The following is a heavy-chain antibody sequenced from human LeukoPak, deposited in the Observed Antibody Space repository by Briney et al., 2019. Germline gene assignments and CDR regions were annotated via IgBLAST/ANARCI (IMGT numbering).Heavy chain of an antibody. D-gene: IGHD2-2*02. CDR2: IIPIFGTA. J-gene: IGHJ4*02. CDR1: GGTFSSYA. CDR3: ARDDCSSTSCYTPPFDY. V-gene: IGHV1-69*05. Sequence: SVKVSCKASGGTFSSYAISWVRQAPGQGLEWMGRIIPIFGTANYAQKLQGRVTMTTDTSTSTAYMELRSLRSDDTAVYYCARDDCSSTSCYTPPFDYWGQGTLVTVSS.